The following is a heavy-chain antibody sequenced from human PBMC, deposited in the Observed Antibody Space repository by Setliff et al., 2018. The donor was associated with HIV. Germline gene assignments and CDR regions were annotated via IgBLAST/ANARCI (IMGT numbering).Heavy chain of an antibody. J-gene: IGHJ4*02. V-gene: IGHV4-59*11. CDR2: IYHTGST. CDR1: GGSISSHY. CDR3: ARGTLYYDYVWGTPFPFDY. Sequence: SETLSLTCTVSGGSISSHYWSLIRQPPGKDLEWIGSIYHTGSTNYNPSLKSRVMISVDKSKNQFSLKLTSVTAADTAVYYCARGTLYYDYVWGTPFPFDYWGQGTLVTVSS. D-gene: IGHD3-16*01.